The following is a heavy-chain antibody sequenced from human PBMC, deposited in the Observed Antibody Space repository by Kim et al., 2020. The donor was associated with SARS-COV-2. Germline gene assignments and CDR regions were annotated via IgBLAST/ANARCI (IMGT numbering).Heavy chain of an antibody. CDR1: GGSISSGGYY. D-gene: IGHD4-17*01. CDR2: IYYSGST. Sequence: SETLSLTCTVSGGSISSGGYYWSWIRQHPGKGLEWIGYIYYSGSTYYNPSLKSRLTISLDTSKNQFSLKLSSVTAADTAVYYCASAKSNCSDYSVEAFGIWGQGTMVTVSS. CDR3: ASAKSNCSDYSVEAFGI. V-gene: IGHV4-31*03. J-gene: IGHJ3*02.